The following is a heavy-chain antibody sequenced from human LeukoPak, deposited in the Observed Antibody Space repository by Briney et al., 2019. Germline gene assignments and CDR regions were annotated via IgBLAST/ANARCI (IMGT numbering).Heavy chain of an antibody. Sequence: RTGGSLRLSCAASGFTFSSYSMNWVRQAPGKGLEWVSYISNSSSTIYYADSVKGRFTISRDNAKNSLYLQMNSLRAEDTAVYYCARGGRISAYFDYWGQGTLVTVSS. CDR3: ARGGRISAYFDY. J-gene: IGHJ4*02. CDR2: ISNSSSTI. V-gene: IGHV3-48*01. D-gene: IGHD3-16*01. CDR1: GFTFSSYS.